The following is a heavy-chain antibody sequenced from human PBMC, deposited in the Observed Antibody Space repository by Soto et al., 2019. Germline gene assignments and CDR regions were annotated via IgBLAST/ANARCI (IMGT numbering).Heavy chain of an antibody. CDR2: INHSGTT. CDR3: ARGGFHRGNNYIFVY. V-gene: IGHV4-34*01. CDR1: CGSYSGYC. D-gene: IGHD3-22*01. J-gene: IGHJ4*02. Sequence: SEPLSLTCAFYCGSYSGYCWTWNRQPAGMGLEWIGEINHSGTTTYNPSLKSRVTISVDTSRDQFSLSLSSVTAAETAVDFCARGGFHRGNNYIFVYWGQGALVNVSS.